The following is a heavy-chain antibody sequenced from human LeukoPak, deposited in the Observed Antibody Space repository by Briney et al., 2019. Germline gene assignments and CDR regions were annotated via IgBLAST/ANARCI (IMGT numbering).Heavy chain of an antibody. D-gene: IGHD1-14*01. CDR3: ARDPNPYYCYYYYMDV. J-gene: IGHJ6*03. CDR1: GFTFSSYA. V-gene: IGHV3-30*03. CDR2: ISYDGKNK. Sequence: GGSLRLSCAASGFTFSSYAMSWVRQAPGKGLEWVALISYDGKNKYYVDSVKGRLTISRDNSKNTLYLQMNTLRVDDTAVYYCARDPNPYYCYYYYMDVWGKGTTVTVSS.